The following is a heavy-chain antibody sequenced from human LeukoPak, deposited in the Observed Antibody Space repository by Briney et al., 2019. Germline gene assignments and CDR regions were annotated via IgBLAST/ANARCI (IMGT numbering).Heavy chain of an antibody. CDR2: IKQDGSKK. CDR3: TRVGYIDEGIDY. J-gene: IGHJ4*02. D-gene: IGHD5-24*01. CDR1: QFTFSRYW. V-gene: IGHV3-7*04. Sequence: GGSLRLSCAASQFTFSRYWMNWVRQAPGKGLEWVANIKQDGSKKSYVDSVKGRFTISRDNAKNSLYLQMNSLRAEDTAIYYCTRVGYIDEGIDYWGQGTLVTVSS.